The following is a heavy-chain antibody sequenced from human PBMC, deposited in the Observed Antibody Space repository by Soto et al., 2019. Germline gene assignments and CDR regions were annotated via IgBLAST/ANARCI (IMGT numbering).Heavy chain of an antibody. CDR2: IYYSGST. CDR3: ARGSSGYHDY. V-gene: IGHV4-59*01. CDR1: GGSISSYY. D-gene: IGHD3-22*01. Sequence: LSLTCTVSGGSISSYYWSWIRQLPGKGLEWIGYIYYSGSTNYNPSLKSRVTISVDTSKNQFSLKLSPVTAADTAVYYCARGSSGYHDYWGQGTLVPVSS. J-gene: IGHJ4*02.